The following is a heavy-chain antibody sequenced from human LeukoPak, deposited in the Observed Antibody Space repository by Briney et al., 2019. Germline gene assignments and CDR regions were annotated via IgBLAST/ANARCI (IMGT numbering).Heavy chain of an antibody. CDR2: ISSRSTYI. D-gene: IGHD6-19*01. CDR3: AKDNRRHYTSGPNPDSLH. Sequence: GGSLRLPCAASGFTFSTYSINWVRQAPGKGLEWVSYISSRSTYIYYADSVKGRFTISRDNAKNSLYLQMNSLRVEDTAFYYCAKDNRRHYTSGPNPDSLHWGQGALVTVSS. CDR1: GFTFSTYS. V-gene: IGHV3-21*04. J-gene: IGHJ4*02.